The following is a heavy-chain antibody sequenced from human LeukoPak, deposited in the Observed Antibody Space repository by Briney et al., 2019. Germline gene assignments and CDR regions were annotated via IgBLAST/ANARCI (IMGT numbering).Heavy chain of an antibody. CDR2: IGGSGGST. Sequence: PGGSLRLSCAASAFTFTRYAMSWVRQAPGKGLEWVSAIGGSGGSTCYADSVKGRFTISRDNSKNTLYLQMNSLRAEDTAVYYCAKVGAVAAFPRDFDYWGQGTLITVSS. D-gene: IGHD6-19*01. V-gene: IGHV3-23*01. CDR3: AKVGAVAAFPRDFDY. CDR1: AFTFTRYA. J-gene: IGHJ4*02.